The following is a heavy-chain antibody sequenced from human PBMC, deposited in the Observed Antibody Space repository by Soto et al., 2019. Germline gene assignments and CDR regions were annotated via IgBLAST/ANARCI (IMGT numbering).Heavy chain of an antibody. CDR2: IYPGDSDT. D-gene: IGHD3-10*01. Sequence: GESLKISCKGSGDSISSDWIGWSRQMPGKGMEWTGIIYPGDSDTRYSPSFQGQVTISADKSISTAYLQWSSLKASDAAMYYCARTSNYFCSGDRYYNGMDICGQGAAVPVSS. J-gene: IGHJ6*02. CDR3: ARTSNYFCSGDRYYNGMDI. CDR1: GDSISSDW. V-gene: IGHV5-51*01.